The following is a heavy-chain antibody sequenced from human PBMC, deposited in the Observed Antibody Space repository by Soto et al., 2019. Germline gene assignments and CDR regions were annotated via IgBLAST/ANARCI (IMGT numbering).Heavy chain of an antibody. CDR1: GFTFSSYG. CDR2: IWYDGSNK. J-gene: IGHJ5*02. CDR3: ARGGYCSGGSCFVGPFDP. V-gene: IGHV3-33*01. Sequence: GGSLRLSCAASGFTFSSYGMHWVRQAPGKGLEWVAVIWYDGSNKYYADSVKGRFTISRDNSKNTLYLQMNSLRAEDTAVYYCARGGYCSGGSCFVGPFDPWGQGTLVTVSS. D-gene: IGHD2-15*01.